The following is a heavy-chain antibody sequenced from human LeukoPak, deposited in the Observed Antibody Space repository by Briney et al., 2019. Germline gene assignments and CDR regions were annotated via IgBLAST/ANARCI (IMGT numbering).Heavy chain of an antibody. V-gene: IGHV3-53*01. J-gene: IGHJ4*02. Sequence: GGSLRISCAASGFTVSSNYMSWVRQAPGKGLEWVSVIYSGGSTYYADSVKGRFTISRHNSKNTLYLQMNSLRAEDTAVYYCARVPGLRFGERYFYYWGQGTLVTVSS. CDR3: ARVPGLRFGERYFYY. CDR2: IYSGGST. CDR1: GFTVSSNY. D-gene: IGHD3-10*01.